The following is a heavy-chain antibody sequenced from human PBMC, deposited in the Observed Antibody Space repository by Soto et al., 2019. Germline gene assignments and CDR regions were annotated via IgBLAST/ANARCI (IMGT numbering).Heavy chain of an antibody. J-gene: IGHJ4*02. D-gene: IGHD3-3*01. CDR1: GFTFGDYA. CDR3: TRDRKYYDFWSGYYYPVSYFDY. CDR2: IRSKAYGGTT. V-gene: IGHV3-49*03. Sequence: GGSLRLSCTASGFTFGDYAMSWFRQAPGKGLEWVGFIRSKAYGGTTEYAASVKGRFTISRDDSKSIAYLQMNSLKTEDTAVYYCTRDRKYYDFWSGYYYPVSYFDYWGQGTLVTVSS.